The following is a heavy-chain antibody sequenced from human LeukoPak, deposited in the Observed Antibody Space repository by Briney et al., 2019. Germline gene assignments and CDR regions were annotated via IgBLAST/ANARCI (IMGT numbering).Heavy chain of an antibody. J-gene: IGHJ3*02. CDR1: GGSISSYY. Sequence: PSETLSLTCTVSGGSISSYYWSWIRQPPGKGLEWIGYIYYGGSTNYNPSLKSRVTISVDTSKNQFSLKLSSVTAADTAVYYCARAKSGWYSSVAFDIWGQGTMVTVSS. D-gene: IGHD6-19*01. V-gene: IGHV4-59*01. CDR3: ARAKSGWYSSVAFDI. CDR2: IYYGGST.